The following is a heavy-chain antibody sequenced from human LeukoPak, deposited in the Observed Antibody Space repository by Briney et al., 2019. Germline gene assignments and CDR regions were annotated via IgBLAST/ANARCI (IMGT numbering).Heavy chain of an antibody. V-gene: IGHV1-2*02. Sequence: ASVKVSCKASGYTFTGYYMYWVRQAPGQGLEWMGWINPNSGGTKHAQKFQGRVTMTRDTSISTAYMELSRLRSDDTAVYYCARVPYVLRFLEFDYWGQGTLVTVSS. CDR1: GYTFTGYY. J-gene: IGHJ4*02. CDR2: INPNSGGT. D-gene: IGHD3-3*01. CDR3: ARVPYVLRFLEFDY.